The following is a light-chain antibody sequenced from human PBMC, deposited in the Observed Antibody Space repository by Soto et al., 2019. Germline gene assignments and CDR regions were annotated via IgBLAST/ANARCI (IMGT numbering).Light chain of an antibody. Sequence: AIRMTQSPSSLSASTGDRVTITCRASQGVSSSLAWYQQKPGKVPKLLIYAASTLQSGVPSRFSGSGSGTDFTLTISCLQSEDVATYYCQHYYNYPWTFGQGTKVEIK. V-gene: IGKV1-8*01. CDR3: QHYYNYPWT. J-gene: IGKJ1*01. CDR2: AAS. CDR1: QGVSSS.